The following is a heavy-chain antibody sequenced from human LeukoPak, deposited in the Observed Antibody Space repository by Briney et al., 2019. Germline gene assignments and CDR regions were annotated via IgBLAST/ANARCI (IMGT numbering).Heavy chain of an antibody. J-gene: IGHJ4*02. CDR1: GGSITSTTYY. D-gene: IGHD6-13*01. CDR3: ARLTALGTANDY. CDR2: LHYSVTT. Sequence: ASETLSLTCTVPGGSITSTTYYWGWVRQPPGKGLEWIGSLHYSVTTYYNPSVKSRVTISADTSKNQFSLKLTSVTAADTAVYYCARLTALGTANDYWGQGTLVTVSS. V-gene: IGHV4-39*01.